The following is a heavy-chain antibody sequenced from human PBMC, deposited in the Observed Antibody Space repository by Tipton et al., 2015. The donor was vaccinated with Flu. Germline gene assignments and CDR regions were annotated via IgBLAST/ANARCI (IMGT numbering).Heavy chain of an antibody. CDR1: GGSFSGYY. CDR2: INHSGST. J-gene: IGHJ6*02. CDR3: AGLGATPGWAPYYYYYYGMDV. V-gene: IGHV4-34*01. D-gene: IGHD2-15*01. Sequence: TLSLTCAVYGGSFSGYYWSWIRQPPGKGLEWIGEINHSGSTNYNPSLKSRVTISVDTSKNQFSLKLSSVTAADTAVYYCAGLGATPGWAPYYYYYYGMDVWGQGTTVTVSS.